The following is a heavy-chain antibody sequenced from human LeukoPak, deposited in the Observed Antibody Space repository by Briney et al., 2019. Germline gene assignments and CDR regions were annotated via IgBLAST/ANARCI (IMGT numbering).Heavy chain of an antibody. CDR3: ARDRKPHDYYDSPDAFDI. Sequence: ASVKVSCKASGYTFTSYGINWVRQAPGQGLEWMGWISTYNGNTNYAQKFQGRVTITADKSTSTAYMELSSLRSEDTAVYYCARDRKPHDYYDSPDAFDIWGQGTMVTVSS. CDR2: ISTYNGNT. V-gene: IGHV1-18*01. CDR1: GYTFTSYG. D-gene: IGHD3-22*01. J-gene: IGHJ3*02.